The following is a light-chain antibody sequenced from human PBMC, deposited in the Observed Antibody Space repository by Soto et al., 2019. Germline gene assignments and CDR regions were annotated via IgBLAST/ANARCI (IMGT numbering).Light chain of an antibody. Sequence: IVLRLNRPNVALYPKGRDILCCRASQSLSKSLVWYQQKPGQAPRLLIDGASNRATGIPSRFSGRGSGTQYALALSSRQPCDFATYYCERSYRTAVTFAQGTRLEIK. CDR2: GAS. CDR3: ERSYRTAVT. J-gene: IGKJ5*01. V-gene: IGKV3-11*01. CDR1: QSLSKS.